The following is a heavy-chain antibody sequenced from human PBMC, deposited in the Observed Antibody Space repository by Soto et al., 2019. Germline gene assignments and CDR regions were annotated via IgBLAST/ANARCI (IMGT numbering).Heavy chain of an antibody. CDR2: IRVSGNTI. D-gene: IGHD3-16*01. J-gene: IGHJ4*02. V-gene: IGHV3-11*01. CDR1: GFTLSDYY. Sequence: PGGSLRLSCAASGFTLSDYYMSWIRQAPGKGLEWVSHIRVSGNTIDYADSVKGRFTISRDNDKNSRFLEMNSLRDDDTAVFYCARGRYALDYWGQGTRVTVSS. CDR3: ARGRYALDY.